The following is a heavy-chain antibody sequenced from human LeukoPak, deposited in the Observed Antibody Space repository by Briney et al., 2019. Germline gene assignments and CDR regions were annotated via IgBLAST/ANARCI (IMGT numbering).Heavy chain of an antibody. CDR3: ARDVTMDCSSTSCYESYFDY. V-gene: IGHV1-46*01. Sequence: ASVKVSCKASGYTFTSYYMHWVRQAPGQGLEWTGIINPSGGSTSYAQKFQGRVTMTRDTSTSTVYMELSSLRSEDTAVYYCARDVTMDCSSTSCYESYFDYWGQGTLVTVSS. J-gene: IGHJ4*02. CDR1: GYTFTSYY. CDR2: INPSGGST. D-gene: IGHD2-2*01.